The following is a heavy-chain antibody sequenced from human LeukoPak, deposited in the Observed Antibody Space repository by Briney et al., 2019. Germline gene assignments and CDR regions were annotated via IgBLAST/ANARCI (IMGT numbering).Heavy chain of an antibody. D-gene: IGHD2/OR15-2a*01. V-gene: IGHV4-4*07. CDR2: VYSSGDT. CDR3: ARSTLAGYYYYYGMDV. CDR1: GASISSYY. J-gene: IGHJ6*02. Sequence: SETLSLTCTVSGASISSYYWSWIRQPAGKGLEWIGRVYSSGDTNSNPSLRSRVTMSLDTSRNQFSLQLTSVTAADTAVYYCARSTLAGYYYYYGMDVWGQGTTVTVSS.